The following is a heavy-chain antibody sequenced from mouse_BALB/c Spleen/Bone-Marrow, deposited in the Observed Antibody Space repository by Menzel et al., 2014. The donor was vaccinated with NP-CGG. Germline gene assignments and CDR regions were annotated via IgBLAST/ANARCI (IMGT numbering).Heavy chain of an antibody. CDR1: GYTFSSYW. Sequence: LVESGAELMKPGASVKISCKATGYTFSSYWIEWVKQRPGHGLEWIGEILPGSGSTNYNEKFKGKATFTADTSSNTAYMQLSSLTSGDSAVYYCARSDGYYYAMDYWGQGTSVTVSS. J-gene: IGHJ4*01. CDR2: ILPGSGST. V-gene: IGHV1-9*01. CDR3: ARSDGYYYAMDY. D-gene: IGHD2-3*01.